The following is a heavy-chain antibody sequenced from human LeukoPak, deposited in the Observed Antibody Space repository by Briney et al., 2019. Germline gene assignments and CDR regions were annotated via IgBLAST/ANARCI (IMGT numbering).Heavy chain of an antibody. CDR2: ISAYNCNT. CDR1: GYTFTSYG. V-gene: IGHV1-18*01. CDR3: ARVDHCSSTSCYIYYYYGMDV. J-gene: IGHJ6*02. D-gene: IGHD2-2*01. Sequence: ASVKVSCKASGYTFTSYGISWVRQAPGQGLEWMGWISAYNCNTNYAQKLQGRVTMTTDTSTSRAYMELRSLRSDDTAVYYCARVDHCSSTSCYIYYYYGMDVWGQGTTVTVSS.